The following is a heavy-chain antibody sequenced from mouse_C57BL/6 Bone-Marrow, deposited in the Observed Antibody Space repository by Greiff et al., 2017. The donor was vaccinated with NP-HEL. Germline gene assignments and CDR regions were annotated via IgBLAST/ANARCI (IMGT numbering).Heavy chain of an antibody. CDR2: ISSGGSYT. CDR1: GFTFSSYG. J-gene: IGHJ4*01. V-gene: IGHV5-6*01. Sequence: EVKLMESGGDLVKPGGSLKLSCAASGFTFSSYGMSWVRQTPDKRLEWVATISSGGSYTYYPDSVKGRFTISRDNAKNTLYLQMSSLKSEDTAMYYGARHGKGYAMDYWGQGTSVTVSS. CDR3: ARHGKGYAMDY.